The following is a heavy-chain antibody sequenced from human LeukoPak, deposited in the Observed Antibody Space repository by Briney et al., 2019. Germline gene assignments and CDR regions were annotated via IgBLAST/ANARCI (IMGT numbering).Heavy chain of an antibody. V-gene: IGHV3-23*05. D-gene: IGHD1-14*01. CDR2: INTNGRTT. J-gene: IGHJ4*02. CDR3: AKHPESGNFDY. Sequence: GGSLRNSCAASGFTFSSYVMSWVRQAPGKGLEWVSIINTNGRTTYYADSVKGRFTISRDNSKNTLYLQMNSLRAEDTAVYYCAKHPESGNFDYWGRGTLVTVSS. CDR1: GFTFSSYV.